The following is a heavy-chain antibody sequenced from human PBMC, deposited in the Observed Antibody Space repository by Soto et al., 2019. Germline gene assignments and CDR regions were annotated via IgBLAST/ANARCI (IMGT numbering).Heavy chain of an antibody. Sequence: QVQLQQWGAGLLKPSETLSLTCAVYGGSFSGYYWSWIRQPPGKGLEWIGEINHSGSTNYNPSLKSRVTISVDTSKNQFSLKLSSVTAADTAVYYCAKLTGDRKVTIGYYYYGMDVWGQGTTVTVSS. CDR2: INHSGST. J-gene: IGHJ6*02. CDR1: GGSFSGYY. D-gene: IGHD4-17*01. CDR3: AKLTGDRKVTIGYYYYGMDV. V-gene: IGHV4-34*01.